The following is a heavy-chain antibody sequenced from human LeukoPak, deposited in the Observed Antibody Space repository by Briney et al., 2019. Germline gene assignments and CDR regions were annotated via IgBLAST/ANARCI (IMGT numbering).Heavy chain of an antibody. Sequence: PGGSLRLSCAASGFTFSSYAMSWVRQAPGKGLEWVSAISGSGGSTYYADSVKGRFTISRDNSKNTLYLQMNSLRAEDTAVYYCAKDSEPYCSGGSCPFDYWGQGTLVTASS. CDR3: AKDSEPYCSGGSCPFDY. J-gene: IGHJ4*02. D-gene: IGHD2-15*01. V-gene: IGHV3-23*01. CDR1: GFTFSSYA. CDR2: ISGSGGST.